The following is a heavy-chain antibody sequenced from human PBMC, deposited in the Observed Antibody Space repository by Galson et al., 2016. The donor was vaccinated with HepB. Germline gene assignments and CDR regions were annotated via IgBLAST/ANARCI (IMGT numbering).Heavy chain of an antibody. CDR1: GGTFNTYL. CDR2: IIPIFGPP. D-gene: IGHD6-19*01. V-gene: IGHV1-69*13. Sequence: SVKVSCKAAGGTFNTYLISWVRQAPGQGLEWMGGIIPIFGPPTYAQKFQGRLTITADESTTTAYMELRSVRSGDTAVYFCARAYSSVSAGWLVQYYRYGLDVWGQGTTVTVSS. J-gene: IGHJ6*02. CDR3: ARAYSSVSAGWLVQYYRYGLDV.